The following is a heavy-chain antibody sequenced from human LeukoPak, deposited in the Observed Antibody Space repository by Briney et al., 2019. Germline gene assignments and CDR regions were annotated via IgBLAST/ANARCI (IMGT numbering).Heavy chain of an antibody. CDR2: IKTDGSST. J-gene: IGHJ5*02. CDR1: GFTSISYW. Sequence: GGSLILSCAASGFTSISYWMNWVRQAPGKGLVWVSRIKTDGSSTDYADSVKGRFTISRDNAKNTLYLQMNSLRAEDTAVYYCAKETFDPWGQGTLVTVSS. CDR3: AKETFDP. V-gene: IGHV3-74*01.